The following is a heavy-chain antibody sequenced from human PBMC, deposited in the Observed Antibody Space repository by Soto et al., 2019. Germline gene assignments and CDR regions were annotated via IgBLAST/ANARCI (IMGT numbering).Heavy chain of an antibody. J-gene: IGHJ4*02. D-gene: IGHD2-21*01. CDR2: MHPSGNT. V-gene: IGHV4-4*02. Sequence: QVQLQESGPGLLKPSGTLFLTCAVSGASVRSANWWSWVRQPPGKGLEWIGEMHPSGNTNYNPSRQSGVSVSVDKSKNQLTLHLNSLAAADTAVYFCARHGDYFFDFWGQGTLVTVSS. CDR1: GASVRSANW. CDR3: ARHGDYFFDF.